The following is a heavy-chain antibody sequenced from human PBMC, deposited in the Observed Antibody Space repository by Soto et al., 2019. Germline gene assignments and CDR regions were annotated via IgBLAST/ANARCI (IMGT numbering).Heavy chain of an antibody. J-gene: IGHJ3*01. D-gene: IGHD2-15*01. CDR2: MSHSGGT. Sequence: QVQLQQWGAGLLKPSETLSLTCAVYGGFVSSGSYYWSWMRQPPGKGLEWIGEMSHSGGTHFNPSHNSRVPISVDTSKKQSSLKMSSVTAADTALYYCARVDRASATAVVDAFDVWGRGTMVTVSS. V-gene: IGHV4-34*01. CDR3: ARVDRASATAVVDAFDV. CDR1: GGFVSSGSYY.